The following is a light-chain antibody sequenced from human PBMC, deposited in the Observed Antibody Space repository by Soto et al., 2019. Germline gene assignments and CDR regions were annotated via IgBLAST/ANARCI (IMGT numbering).Light chain of an antibody. J-gene: IGKJ4*01. CDR3: QQYDNLPRALT. Sequence: DIQMTQSPSSLSASVGDRVNITCQASQDISNYLNWYQQKPGKAPKLLIYDASNLETGVPSRFSGSGSGTDFTFTISSLQPEDIATYYCQQYDNLPRALTFGGGTKVEIK. V-gene: IGKV1-33*01. CDR1: QDISNY. CDR2: DAS.